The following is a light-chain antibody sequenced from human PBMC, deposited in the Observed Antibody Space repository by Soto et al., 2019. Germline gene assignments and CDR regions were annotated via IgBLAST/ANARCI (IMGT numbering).Light chain of an antibody. CDR1: SGSVSTNYY. J-gene: IGLJ3*02. CDR3: ALYLGSGIWV. CDR2: SSN. V-gene: IGLV8-61*01. Sequence: QTVVTQEPSFSVSPGGTVTLTCGFSSGSVSTNYYPSWYQQTPGQAPRTLMHSSNTRSSGVPDRFSGSILGNKAALTITGAQAEDEADYYCALYLGSGIWVFGGGTKVTVL.